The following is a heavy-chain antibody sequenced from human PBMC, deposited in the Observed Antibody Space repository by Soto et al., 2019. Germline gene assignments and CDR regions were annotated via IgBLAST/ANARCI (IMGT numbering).Heavy chain of an antibody. Sequence: ASVKVSCKVSGYTLTELSMHWVRQAPGKGLEWMGGFDPEDGETIYAQKFQGRVTMTEDTSTDTAYMELSSLRSEDTAVYYCATNWQLVPNDAFDIWGQGTMVTVS. D-gene: IGHD6-6*01. CDR3: ATNWQLVPNDAFDI. V-gene: IGHV1-24*01. J-gene: IGHJ3*02. CDR2: FDPEDGET. CDR1: GYTLTELS.